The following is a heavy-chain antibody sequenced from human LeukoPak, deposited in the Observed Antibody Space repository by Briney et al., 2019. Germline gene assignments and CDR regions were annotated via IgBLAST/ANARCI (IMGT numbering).Heavy chain of an antibody. CDR1: GYTFTSYY. D-gene: IGHD2-2*01. Sequence: ASVKVSCKASGYTFTSYYMHWVRQAPGQGLEWMGIINPSGGSTSYAQKFQGRVTMTRDMSTSTVYMELSSLRSEDTAVYYCASISRKYQLLSVFDYWGQGTLVTVSS. CDR2: INPSGGST. CDR3: ASISRKYQLLSVFDY. V-gene: IGHV1-46*01. J-gene: IGHJ4*02.